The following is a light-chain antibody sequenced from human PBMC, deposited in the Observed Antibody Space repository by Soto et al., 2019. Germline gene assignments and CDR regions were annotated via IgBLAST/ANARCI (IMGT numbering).Light chain of an antibody. V-gene: IGLV1-36*01. J-gene: IGLJ3*02. CDR2: SDD. CDR3: AAWDDSLNGVV. CDR1: SFNIGNNA. Sequence: QAVVTQPPSMSEAPRQRVTISCSGSSFNIGNNAVSWYQQFPGKAPRLLIYSDDLLPSGVSDRFSGSKSGTSASLAISGLQSEDGADYYCAAWDDSLNGVVFGGGTKLTVL.